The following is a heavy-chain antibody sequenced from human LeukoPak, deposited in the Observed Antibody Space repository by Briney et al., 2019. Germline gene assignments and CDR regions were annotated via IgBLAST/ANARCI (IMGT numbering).Heavy chain of an antibody. J-gene: IGHJ6*02. CDR2: IYYSGST. Sequence: PSETLSLTCTVSGGSISSYYWSWIRQPPGKGLEWIGYIYYSGSTNYNPSLKSRVTISVDTSKNQFSLKLSSVTAADTAVYYCARDRIDSSSWYADYHYYGMDVWGQGTTVTVSS. D-gene: IGHD6-13*01. CDR3: ARDRIDSSSWYADYHYYGMDV. CDR1: GGSISSYY. V-gene: IGHV4-59*01.